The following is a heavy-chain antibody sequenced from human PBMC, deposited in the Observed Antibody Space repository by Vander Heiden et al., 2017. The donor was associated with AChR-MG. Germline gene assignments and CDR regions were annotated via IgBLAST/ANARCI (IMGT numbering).Heavy chain of an antibody. CDR2: ISFDGSST. CDR1: GLTFSSYG. D-gene: IGHD6-25*01. Sequence: QVRLVESGGGVVQTGRSLRLPCAASGLTFSSYGMHWVRQAPGKGLEWVAVISFDGSSTYYADSVKGRFTVSRDNSKNTLSLQMSNLRAEDSALYYCAAAGSRLYYFDFWGQGTLVSVSS. V-gene: IGHV3-30*03. CDR3: AAAGSRLYYFDF. J-gene: IGHJ4*02.